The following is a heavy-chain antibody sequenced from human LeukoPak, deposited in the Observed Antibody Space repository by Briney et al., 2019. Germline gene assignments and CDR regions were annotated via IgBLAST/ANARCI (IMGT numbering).Heavy chain of an antibody. D-gene: IGHD2-21*02. J-gene: IGHJ4*02. Sequence: GESLKISCKGSGYTFTKYWIGWVRQMPAKGLEWMAIIYPGDSDTRYSPSFQGQVTMSVDKSTSTAYLQWGSLKASDTAMYHCARETANALNVFEFWGQGTVVTVSS. CDR2: IYPGDSDT. CDR3: ARETANALNVFEF. CDR1: GYTFTKYW. V-gene: IGHV5-51*01.